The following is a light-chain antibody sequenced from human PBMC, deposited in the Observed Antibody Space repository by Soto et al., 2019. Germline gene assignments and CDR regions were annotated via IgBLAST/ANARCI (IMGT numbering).Light chain of an antibody. CDR1: QGIASW. V-gene: IGKV1-12*01. CDR2: IAA. J-gene: IGKJ4*01. Sequence: DIQMTQSPPSVSASVGARVTITCPARQGIASWLAWYQQKPGKAPTLLIYIAASLQSGDPSRLSGSGSGTDFTLPISHLQPEDFATYYSQQANSFPLSFGGGTKVEIK. CDR3: QQANSFPLS.